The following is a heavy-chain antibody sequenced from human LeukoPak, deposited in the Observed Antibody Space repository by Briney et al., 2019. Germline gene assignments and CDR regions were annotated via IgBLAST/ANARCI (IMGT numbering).Heavy chain of an antibody. CDR2: IYYGGYT. D-gene: IGHD3-16*01. V-gene: IGHV4-39*07. CDR3: ARDPGGAYGMTS. Sequence: GSLRLSCAASGFTFSSYAMSWVRQAPGKGLEWIGSIYYGGYTYYNPSLKSRVTISVDTSKNQFSLKLSSVTAADTAVYYCARDPGGAYGMTSGAKGPRSPSP. CDR1: GFTFSSYA. J-gene: IGHJ6*02.